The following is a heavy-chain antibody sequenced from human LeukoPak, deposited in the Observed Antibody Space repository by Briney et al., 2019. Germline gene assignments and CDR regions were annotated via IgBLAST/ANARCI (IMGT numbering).Heavy chain of an antibody. J-gene: IGHJ4*02. Sequence: SETLSLTCTVSGGSISSYYWSWIRQPPGKGLEWIGYIYYSGSTNYNPSLKSRVTISVDTSKNQFSLKLSSVTAADTAVYYCARDRGVAYCSGGSCLTPPYDYWGQGTLVTVSS. CDR3: ARDRGVAYCSGGSCLTPPYDY. CDR2: IYYSGST. CDR1: GGSISSYY. V-gene: IGHV4-59*12. D-gene: IGHD2-15*01.